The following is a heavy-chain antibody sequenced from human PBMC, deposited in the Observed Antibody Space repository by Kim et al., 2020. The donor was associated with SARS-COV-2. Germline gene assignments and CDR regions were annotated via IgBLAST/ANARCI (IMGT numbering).Heavy chain of an antibody. CDR1: GFSFDDYG. D-gene: IGHD3-10*01. CDR3: ARDPSSVRFNYYMDV. CDR2: INWNGDST. V-gene: IGHV3-20*04. J-gene: IGHJ6*03. Sequence: GGSLRLSCAASGFSFDDYGMNWVRQAPGKGLEWVSGINWNGDSTGYADSVKGRFIISRENAKSSLYLQLNSLRAEDTALYYCARDPSSVRFNYYMDVWGK.